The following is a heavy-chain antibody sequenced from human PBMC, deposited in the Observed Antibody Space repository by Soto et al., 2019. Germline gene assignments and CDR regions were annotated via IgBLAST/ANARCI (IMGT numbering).Heavy chain of an antibody. CDR2: IYPGDSDT. V-gene: IGHV5-51*01. CDR3: ARSDSTWPPDY. D-gene: IGHD6-13*01. Sequence: PGESLKISCEGSGYTFTTYWIGWVRQMPGKGLEWMGIIYPGDSDTRYSPSFQGQVTISADKSISTAYLQWSSLKASDTAIYYCARSDSTWPPDYWGQGTLVTVS. CDR1: GYTFTTYW. J-gene: IGHJ4*02.